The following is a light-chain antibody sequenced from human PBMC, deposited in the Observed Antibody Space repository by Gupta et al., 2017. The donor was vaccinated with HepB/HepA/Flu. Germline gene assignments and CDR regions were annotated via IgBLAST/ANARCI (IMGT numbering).Light chain of an antibody. J-gene: IGKJ4*01. CDR1: QSVRLNY. Sequence: VLRQYTGTLSLSPGERVTLSCRASQSVRLNYVAWYQQKVGQAPRLLINAVSNRATGIPVRFSGAGSGTDFSLTINRLEPEDFAVYYCQQYGSYSITFGGGTRVEIK. CDR2: AVS. CDR3: QQYGSYSIT. V-gene: IGKV3-20*01.